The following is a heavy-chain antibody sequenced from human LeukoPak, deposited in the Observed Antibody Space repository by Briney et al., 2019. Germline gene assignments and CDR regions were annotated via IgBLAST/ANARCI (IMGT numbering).Heavy chain of an antibody. Sequence: SETLSLTCAVSGASISSSNWWSWVRQPPGKGLEWIGEIHHSGTTNYNPSLKSRVTISVDESKKQYSLKLSSVTAADTAVYYCASSNYDSSGYYFDYWGQGTLVTVSS. D-gene: IGHD3-22*01. CDR3: ASSNYDSSGYYFDY. V-gene: IGHV4-4*02. CDR2: IHHSGTT. J-gene: IGHJ4*02. CDR1: GASISSSNW.